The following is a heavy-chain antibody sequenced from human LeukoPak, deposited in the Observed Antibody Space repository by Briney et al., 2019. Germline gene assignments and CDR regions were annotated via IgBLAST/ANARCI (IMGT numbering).Heavy chain of an antibody. J-gene: IGHJ4*02. Sequence: ASVKVSCKASGGTFNNYAISWVRQAPGQGLEWMGWINPNSGGTNYAQKFQGRVTMTRDTSISTAYMELSRLRSDDTAVYYCAIGRDSSGYYYSFRDYWGQGTLVTVSS. CDR1: GGTFNNYA. D-gene: IGHD3-22*01. V-gene: IGHV1-2*02. CDR3: AIGRDSSGYYYSFRDY. CDR2: INPNSGGT.